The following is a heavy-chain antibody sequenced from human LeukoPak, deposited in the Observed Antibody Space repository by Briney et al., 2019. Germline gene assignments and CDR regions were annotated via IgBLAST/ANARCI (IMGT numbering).Heavy chain of an antibody. J-gene: IGHJ6*03. CDR1: GGSISSYY. Sequence: PSETLSLTCTVSGGSISSYYWSWIRQPPGKGLEWIGYIFYSGSTNYNPSLKSRVTISVDTSKNQFSLKLSPVTAADTAVYYCARDQGIAAAGHSYYYMDVWGKGTTVTVSS. CDR2: IFYSGST. V-gene: IGHV4-59*01. CDR3: ARDQGIAAAGHSYYYMDV. D-gene: IGHD6-13*01.